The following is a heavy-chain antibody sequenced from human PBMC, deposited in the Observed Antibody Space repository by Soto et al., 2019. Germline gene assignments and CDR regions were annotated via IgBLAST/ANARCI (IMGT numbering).Heavy chain of an antibody. CDR2: INSDGPTI. J-gene: IGHJ4*01. V-gene: IGHV3-74*01. D-gene: IGHD6-19*01. CDR1: GFTFSNYW. Sequence: GGSLRLSCAASGFTFSNYWMHWVRQAPGKGLVWVSRINSDGPTINYADSVKGRFTISRDNAKNTLYLQMNSLRAEDTGVYYCSGLPYWGRGTLVTVSS. CDR3: SGLPY.